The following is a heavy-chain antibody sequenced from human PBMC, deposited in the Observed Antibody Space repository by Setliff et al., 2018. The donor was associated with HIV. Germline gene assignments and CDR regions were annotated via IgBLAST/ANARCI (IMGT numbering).Heavy chain of an antibody. CDR3: AVSWYTTGRGDY. Sequence: ASVKVSCKASGYTFTSYGISWVRQAPGQGLEWMGWISAYNGNTNYAQKLQGRVTMTTDTSTSTAYMELRSLRSDDTAVYYCAVSWYTTGRGDYWGPGTLVTVSS. V-gene: IGHV1-18*01. J-gene: IGHJ4*02. D-gene: IGHD3-10*01. CDR1: GYTFTSYG. CDR2: ISAYNGNT.